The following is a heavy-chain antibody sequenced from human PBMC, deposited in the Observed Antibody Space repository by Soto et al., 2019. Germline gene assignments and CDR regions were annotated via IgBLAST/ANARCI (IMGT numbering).Heavy chain of an antibody. J-gene: IGHJ5*02. CDR1: GYTFTSYA. CDR3: ARERSSSWYGGYNWFDP. CDR2: INAGNGNT. V-gene: IGHV1-3*01. D-gene: IGHD6-13*01. Sequence: QVQLVQSGAEVKKPGASVKVSCKASGYTFTSYAMHWVRQAPGQRLEWMGWINAGNGNTKYSQKFQGRVTITRDTSASTAYMELSSQRSEDTAVYYCARERSSSWYGGYNWFDPWGQGTLVTVSS.